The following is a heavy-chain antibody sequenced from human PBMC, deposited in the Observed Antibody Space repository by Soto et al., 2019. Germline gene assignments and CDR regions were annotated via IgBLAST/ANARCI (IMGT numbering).Heavy chain of an antibody. CDR3: AKVFGTYYFDY. Sequence: GGSLRLSCAASGFTFSSYAVRWVRQAPGKGLEWVSAIGASGGTTYYADSVKGRFTISRDNSKNTLYLQMNSLRAEDTAVYYCAKVFGTYYFDYWGQGTLVTVSS. J-gene: IGHJ4*02. CDR1: GFTFSSYA. CDR2: IGASGGTT. D-gene: IGHD3-10*01. V-gene: IGHV3-23*01.